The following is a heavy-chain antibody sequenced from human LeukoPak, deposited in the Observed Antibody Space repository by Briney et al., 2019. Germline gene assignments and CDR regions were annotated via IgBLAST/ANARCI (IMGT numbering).Heavy chain of an antibody. CDR3: ARGCGLHLSPTSSYYDSRCRYFDD. Sequence: GGSLRLSCAASGFTFSDYSMEWVRQAPGKGLEWISYISSTSTTIYYAGSVKGRFTTSRDNAKNPLYLQMNSLRAEDTAVYYCARGCGLHLSPTSSYYDSRCRYFDDWGQGTLVTVSP. D-gene: IGHD3-22*01. CDR1: GFTFSDYS. CDR2: ISSTSTTI. V-gene: IGHV3-48*04. J-gene: IGHJ4*02.